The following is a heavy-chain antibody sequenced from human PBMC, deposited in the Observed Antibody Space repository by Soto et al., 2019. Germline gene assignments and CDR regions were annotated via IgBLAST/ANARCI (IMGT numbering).Heavy chain of an antibody. Sequence: EVQLLESGGGLVQPGGSLRLSCAASGFTFSSYAMSWVRQAPGKGLEWVSAISGSGGSTYYADSVKGRFTISRDNSKNARYLQTNRFSADDAGLYYCANDQVVPAGMSWFDPGLQGTLVTVSS. CDR1: GFTFSSYA. D-gene: IGHD2-2*01. CDR3: ANDQVVPAGMSWFDP. CDR2: ISGSGGST. J-gene: IGHJ5*02. V-gene: IGHV3-23*01.